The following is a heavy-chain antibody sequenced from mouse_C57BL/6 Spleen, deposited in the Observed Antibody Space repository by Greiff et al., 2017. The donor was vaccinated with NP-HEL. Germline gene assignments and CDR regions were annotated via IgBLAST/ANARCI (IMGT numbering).Heavy chain of an antibody. CDR2: INYDGSST. Sequence: EVKLVESEGGLVQPGSSMKLSCTASGFTFSDYYMAWVRQVPEKGLEWVANINYDGSSTYYLDSLKSRFTISRDNAKNILYLQMSSLKSEDTATYYCARELLRYFDYWGQGTTLTVSS. D-gene: IGHD1-1*01. CDR1: GFTFSDYY. J-gene: IGHJ2*01. V-gene: IGHV5-16*01. CDR3: ARELLRYFDY.